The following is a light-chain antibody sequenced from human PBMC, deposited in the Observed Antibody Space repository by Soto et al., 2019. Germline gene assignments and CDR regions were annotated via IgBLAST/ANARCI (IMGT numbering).Light chain of an antibody. CDR1: QSIGNW. V-gene: IGKV1-5*03. CDR2: KAS. CDR3: QQYNGT. J-gene: IGKJ1*01. Sequence: DIQMTQSPSTLSASVGDRVTVTCRASQSIGNWLAWYQQKPGKAPKLLVYKASTLESGVPSRFSGSGSGTEFIFTISSLQPDDFATYYCQQYNGTFGQGTKVEI.